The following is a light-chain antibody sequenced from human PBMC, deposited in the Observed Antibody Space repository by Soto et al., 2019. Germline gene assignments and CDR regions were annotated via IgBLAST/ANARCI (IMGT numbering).Light chain of an antibody. CDR2: GAS. Sequence: DIQMTQSPSSLSPSVGDRVTITCRASRSISDWLAWYQQKPGKAPELLIFGASNLKSGVSSRFSGSGSGTEFTLTISRLQPDDVATYYCLQYSSHSWTLGQGTKVDIK. CDR1: RSISDW. V-gene: IGKV1-5*01. CDR3: LQYSSHSWT. J-gene: IGKJ1*01.